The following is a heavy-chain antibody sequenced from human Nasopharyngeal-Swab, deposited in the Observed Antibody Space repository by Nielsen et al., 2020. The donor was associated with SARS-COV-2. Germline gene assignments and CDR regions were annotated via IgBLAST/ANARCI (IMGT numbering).Heavy chain of an antibody. CDR3: TKNTPMVDTYSYYMDV. Sequence: GESLKISCAASGFTFSSYAMNWVRQAPGKGLEWVSAISRTSSTYYADSVKGRFTVSRDNSKNTLYLQMNSLRAEDTAVYYCTKNTPMVDTYSYYMDVWGEGATVTVSS. J-gene: IGHJ6*03. CDR2: ISRTSST. D-gene: IGHD3-10*01. V-gene: IGHV3-23*01. CDR1: GFTFSSYA.